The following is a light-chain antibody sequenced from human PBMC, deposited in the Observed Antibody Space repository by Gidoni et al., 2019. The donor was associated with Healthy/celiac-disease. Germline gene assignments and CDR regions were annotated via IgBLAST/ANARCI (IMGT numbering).Light chain of an antibody. Sequence: SYVLTQPPSVSVAPGKTARITCGGNHIGSKSVHWYQQKPGQAPVLVVYDDSDRPSGIPERFSGSNAGNTATLTISRVEDGDEADYYCQVWDSSSDHPGVFGTGTKVTV. J-gene: IGLJ1*01. CDR2: DDS. CDR1: HIGSKS. CDR3: QVWDSSSDHPGV. V-gene: IGLV3-21*03.